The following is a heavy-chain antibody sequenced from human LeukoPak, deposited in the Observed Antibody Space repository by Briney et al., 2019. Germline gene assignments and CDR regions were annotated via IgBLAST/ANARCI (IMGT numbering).Heavy chain of an antibody. CDR1: GGTFSSYA. CDR3: AKGFGGYCSSTSCPSDL. V-gene: IGHV1-69*06. Sequence: ASVKVSCKASGGTFSSYAISWVRQAPGQGLEWMGGIIPIFGTTNYAEKVQGRVTITADKSTSTAYMELSSLRAEDTAVYYCAKGFGGYCSSTSCPSDLWGQGTLVTVSS. D-gene: IGHD2-2*01. J-gene: IGHJ5*02. CDR2: IIPIFGTT.